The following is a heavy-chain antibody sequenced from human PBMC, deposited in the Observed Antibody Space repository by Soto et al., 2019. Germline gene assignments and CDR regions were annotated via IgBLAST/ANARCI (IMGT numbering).Heavy chain of an antibody. CDR2: IYHSGST. V-gene: IGHV4-30-2*01. CDR3: ARGIGSRSWLYNWFDP. D-gene: IGHD6-13*01. CDR1: GGSISSGGYS. J-gene: IGHJ5*02. Sequence: SETLSLTCAVSGGSISSGGYSWSWIRQPPGKGLEWIGYIYHSGSTYYNPSLKSRVTISVDRSKNQFSLKLSSVTAADTAVYYCARGIGSRSWLYNWFDPWGQGTVVTVS.